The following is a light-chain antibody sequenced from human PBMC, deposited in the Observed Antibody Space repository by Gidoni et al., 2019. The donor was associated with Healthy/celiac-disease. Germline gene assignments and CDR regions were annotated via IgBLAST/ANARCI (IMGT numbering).Light chain of an antibody. CDR3: RQSYSTPRT. J-gene: IGKJ1*01. Sequence: DIQMTQSPSSLSASVGDRVTITCRASQSISSYLNWYQQKPGEAPKLLIYAASSLQSGVPSRFSSSRSGTDFTLTISSLQPEDFATYYCRQSYSTPRTFGQGTKVEIK. V-gene: IGKV1-39*01. CDR1: QSISSY. CDR2: AAS.